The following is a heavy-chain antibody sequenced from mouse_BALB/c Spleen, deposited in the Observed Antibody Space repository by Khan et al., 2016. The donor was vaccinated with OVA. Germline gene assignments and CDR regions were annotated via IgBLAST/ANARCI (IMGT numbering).Heavy chain of an antibody. CDR3: ARIKKIEDTYSEY. Sequence: QVQLKESGAELVKAGASVKMSCKASGYTFTSYWMHWVKQRLGQGLEWFAETNPTNGRTYYNEKFKSKATLTVDKSSSTAYMLLSGPTYEDSAVYYCARIKKIEDTYSEYWGKGTTRTGSS. D-gene: IGHD2-10*01. CDR2: TNPTNGRT. V-gene: IGHV1S81*02. J-gene: IGHJ2*01. CDR1: GYTFTSYW.